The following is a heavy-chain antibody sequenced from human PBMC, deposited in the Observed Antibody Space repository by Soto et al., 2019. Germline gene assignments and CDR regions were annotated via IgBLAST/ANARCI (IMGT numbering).Heavy chain of an antibody. CDR2: VSYDESDK. J-gene: IGHJ5*02. D-gene: IGHD4-17*01. V-gene: IGHV3-30*18. CDR1: GFNFNSYG. Sequence: PGGSLRLSCAASGFNFNSYGMHWVRQAPGKGLEWVAIVSYDESDKTYAASVRGRFTISRDNSKNTLYLQMNSLRLEDTAVYYCAKDEGRSAYYGDHLDPWGQGTLVTVSS. CDR3: AKDEGRSAYYGDHLDP.